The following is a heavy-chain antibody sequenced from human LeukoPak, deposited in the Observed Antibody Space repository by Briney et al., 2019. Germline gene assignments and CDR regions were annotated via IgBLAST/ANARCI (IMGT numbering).Heavy chain of an antibody. CDR3: ARDSHIAEVAYYFDY. CDR1: GYTFIGYY. D-gene: IGHD2-21*01. Sequence: ASVKVSCKASGYTFIGYYMHWMRQAPGQGLEWLGWINPNSGATNYPQTFQGRVTITRDTSISTAYVELSSLTSDDTAMYYCARDSHIAEVAYYFDYWGQGTLVSVSS. CDR2: INPNSGAT. J-gene: IGHJ4*02. V-gene: IGHV1-2*02.